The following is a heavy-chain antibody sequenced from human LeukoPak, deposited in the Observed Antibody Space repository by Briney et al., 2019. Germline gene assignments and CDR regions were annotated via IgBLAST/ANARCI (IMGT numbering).Heavy chain of an antibody. Sequence: SETLSLTCAVYGGSFSGYYWSWIRQPPGKGLEWIGEINHSGSTNYIPSLKSRVTVSLDTSKTQFSLKLSSVTAADTAVYYCARGPFYYADYVGNYYYGLDVWGQGTTVTVSS. J-gene: IGHJ6*02. CDR2: INHSGST. CDR1: GGSFSGYY. V-gene: IGHV4-34*01. D-gene: IGHD4-17*01. CDR3: ARGPFYYADYVGNYYYGLDV.